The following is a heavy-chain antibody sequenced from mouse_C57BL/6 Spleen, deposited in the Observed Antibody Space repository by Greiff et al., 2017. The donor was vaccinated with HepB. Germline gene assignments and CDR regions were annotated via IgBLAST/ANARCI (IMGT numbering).Heavy chain of an antibody. CDR2: IDPETGGT. Sequence: VQLQQSGAELVRPGASVTLSCKASGYTFTDYEMHWVKQTPVHGLEWIGAIDPETGGTAYNQKFKGKAILTADKSSSTAYMELRSLTSEDSAVYYCTIPYDGPTWGVYWGQGTTLTVSS. V-gene: IGHV1-15*01. CDR3: TIPYDGPTWGVY. CDR1: GYTFTDYE. J-gene: IGHJ2*01. D-gene: IGHD2-3*01.